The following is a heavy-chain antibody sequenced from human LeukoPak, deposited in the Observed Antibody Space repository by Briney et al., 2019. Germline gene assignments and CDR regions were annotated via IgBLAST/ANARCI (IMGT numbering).Heavy chain of an antibody. J-gene: IGHJ4*02. V-gene: IGHV3-64*01. CDR1: GFTFSSYA. CDR3: ARDSRRGLADFDY. CDR2: ISSNGGST. D-gene: IGHD3/OR15-3a*01. Sequence: GGSLRLSCAASGFTFSSYAMHWVRQAPGKGLEYVSAISSNGGSTYYANSVKGRFTISRDNSKNTLYLQMGSLRAEDMAVYYCARDSRRGLADFDYWGQGTLVTVSS.